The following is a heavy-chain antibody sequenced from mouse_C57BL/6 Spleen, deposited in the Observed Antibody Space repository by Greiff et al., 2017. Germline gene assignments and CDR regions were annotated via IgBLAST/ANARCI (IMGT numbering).Heavy chain of an antibody. V-gene: IGHV2-2*01. Sequence: VQLQQSGPGLVQPSQSLSITCTVSGFSLTSYGVHWVRQSPGKGLEWLGVIWSGGSTDYNAAFISRLSIRKDNSKSQVFFKMNSLQADDTAIYYCARWWLRRDYYAMDYWGQGTSVTVSS. CDR1: GFSLTSYG. J-gene: IGHJ4*01. D-gene: IGHD2-2*01. CDR2: IWSGGST. CDR3: ARWWLRRDYYAMDY.